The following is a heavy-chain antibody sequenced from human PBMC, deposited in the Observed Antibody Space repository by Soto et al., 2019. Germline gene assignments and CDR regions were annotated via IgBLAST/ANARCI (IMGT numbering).Heavy chain of an antibody. CDR2: TTAILGTR. CDR3: EAGDSSDTGDH. Sequence: QVQLVQSGAEVKKPGSSVKVSCKASGDTLSHYGVSWVRQVPGKGLEWMGGTTAILGTRDYAQQFQGRMTMTSDESTTMSYMELNSLTSDETAEYYCEAGDSSDTGDHWGQGTLVTVSS. J-gene: IGHJ4*02. CDR1: GDTLSHYG. D-gene: IGHD5-18*01. V-gene: IGHV1-69*01.